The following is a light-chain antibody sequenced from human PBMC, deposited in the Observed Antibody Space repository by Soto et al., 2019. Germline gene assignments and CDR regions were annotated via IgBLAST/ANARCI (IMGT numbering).Light chain of an antibody. V-gene: IGKV1-39*01. CDR1: QSISAH. CDR2: AAT. CDR3: QQGYTSPGT. J-gene: IGKJ1*01. Sequence: DIQMTQSPSSLSASVGDRVTITCRASQSISAHLNWYQQKPGKAPKVLIYAATNLESGVPSRFSGSGDGTEFTLTLSSLQPEDFATYYCQQGYTSPGTFGQGTKVE.